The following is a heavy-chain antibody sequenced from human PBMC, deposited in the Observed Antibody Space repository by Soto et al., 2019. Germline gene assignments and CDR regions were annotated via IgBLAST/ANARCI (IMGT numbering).Heavy chain of an antibody. Sequence: SETLSPTCPVSGGSISSYYWNWIRQLPGKGLEWIGYIYYSGSTNNNPSLKSRVTISVDTSKNQFSLKLRSVTAADTAVYYCARDPTRGEHLYGMDVWGQGTTVTVSS. CDR3: ARDPTRGEHLYGMDV. CDR1: GGSISSYY. CDR2: IYYSGST. D-gene: IGHD3-16*01. J-gene: IGHJ6*02. V-gene: IGHV4-59*01.